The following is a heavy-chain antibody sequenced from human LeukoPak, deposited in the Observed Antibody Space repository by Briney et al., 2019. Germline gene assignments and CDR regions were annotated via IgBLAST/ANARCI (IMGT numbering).Heavy chain of an antibody. CDR1: GGSISSSSYY. Sequence: PSETLSPTCTVSGGSISSSSYYWGWIRQPPGKGLEWIGSIYYSGSTYYDPSLKSRVTISVDTSKNQFSLKLSSVTAADTAVYYCARQGYSYGFFYYFDYWGQGTLVTVSS. CDR3: ARQGYSYGFFYYFDY. V-gene: IGHV4-39*01. J-gene: IGHJ4*02. CDR2: IYYSGST. D-gene: IGHD5-18*01.